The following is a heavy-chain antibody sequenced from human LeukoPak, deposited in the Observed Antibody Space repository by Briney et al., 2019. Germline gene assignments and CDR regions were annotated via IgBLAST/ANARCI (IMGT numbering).Heavy chain of an antibody. CDR3: ARRAYYYDSSGYYEDY. CDR2: IYPGDSDT. J-gene: IGHJ4*02. Sequence: GESLQISCKGSGYSFTSYWIGWVRQMPGKGLEWMGIIYPGDSDTRYSPSFQGQVTISADKSISTAYLQWSSLKASDTAMYYCARRAYYYDSSGYYEDYWGQGTLVTVSS. V-gene: IGHV5-51*01. CDR1: GYSFTSYW. D-gene: IGHD3-22*01.